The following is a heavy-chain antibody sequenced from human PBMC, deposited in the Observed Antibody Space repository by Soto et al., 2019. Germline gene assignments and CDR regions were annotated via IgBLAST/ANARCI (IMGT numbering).Heavy chain of an antibody. J-gene: IGHJ4*02. CDR2: IYYSGST. CDR1: GGSISSYY. V-gene: IGHV4-59*01. Sequence: EILSLTCTAAGGSISSYYWSWIRQPPGKGLEWIGYIYYSGSTNYNPSLKSRVTISVDTSKNQFSLKLSSVTAADTAVYYCARAFRGTGLDYWGQGTLVTVSS. CDR3: ARAFRGTGLDY. D-gene: IGHD1-1*01.